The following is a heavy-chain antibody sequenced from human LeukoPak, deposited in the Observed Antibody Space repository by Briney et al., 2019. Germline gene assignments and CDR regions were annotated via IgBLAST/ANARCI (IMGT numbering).Heavy chain of an antibody. V-gene: IGHV3-66*01. D-gene: IGHD3-22*01. CDR2: IYSGGST. CDR3: ARDLDYYDSSGYLDAFDI. CDR1: GFXVSSNY. Sequence: GGSLRLSCAASGFXVSSNYMSWVRQAPGKGLEWVSVIYSGGSTYYADSVKGRFTISRDNSKNTLYLQMNSLRAEDTAVYYCARDLDYYDSSGYLDAFDIWGQGTMVTVSS. J-gene: IGHJ3*02.